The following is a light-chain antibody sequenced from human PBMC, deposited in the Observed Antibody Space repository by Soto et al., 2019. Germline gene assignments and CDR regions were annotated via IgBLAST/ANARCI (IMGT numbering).Light chain of an antibody. V-gene: IGLV1-44*01. J-gene: IGLJ7*01. Sequence: QSVLTQPPSASGTPGQRVTISCSGSSSNIGSNTVNWYHQLPGTAPRLLIYSNNLRPSGVPDRFSGSKSGTSASLAISGLQSEDEADYYCAAWDDSLNGPVFGGGTQLTVL. CDR2: SNN. CDR1: SSNIGSNT. CDR3: AAWDDSLNGPV.